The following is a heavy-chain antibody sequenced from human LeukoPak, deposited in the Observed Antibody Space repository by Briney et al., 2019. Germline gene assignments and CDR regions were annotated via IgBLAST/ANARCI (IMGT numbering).Heavy chain of an antibody. D-gene: IGHD3-22*01. J-gene: IGHJ4*02. CDR2: IYSGGST. CDR1: GFTFSSNY. CDR3: ARADITRYYYDTSFDY. Sequence: PGGSLRLSCAASGFTFSSNYMSWVRQAPGKGLEWVSVIYSGGSTYYADSVKGRFTISRDNSKNTLYLQMNSLRAEDTAVYYCARADITRYYYDTSFDYWGQGTLVTVSS. V-gene: IGHV3-53*01.